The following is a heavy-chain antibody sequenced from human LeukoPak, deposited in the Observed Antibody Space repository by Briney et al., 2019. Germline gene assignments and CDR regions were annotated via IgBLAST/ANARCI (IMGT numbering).Heavy chain of an antibody. Sequence: PGGSLRLSCAASGFTFSSYAMSWVRQAPGKGLEWVSAISGSGGSTYYADSVKGRFTISRDNSKNTLYLQMNSLRAEDTAVYYCARVLTNSYGMDVWGQGTTVTVSS. D-gene: IGHD4-11*01. CDR2: ISGSGGST. J-gene: IGHJ6*02. CDR3: ARVLTNSYGMDV. V-gene: IGHV3-23*01. CDR1: GFTFSSYA.